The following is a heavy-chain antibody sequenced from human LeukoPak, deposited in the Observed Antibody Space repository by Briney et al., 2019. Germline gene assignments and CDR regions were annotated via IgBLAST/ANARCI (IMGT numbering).Heavy chain of an antibody. V-gene: IGHV3-23*01. Sequence: GGSLRLSCAASGFTFCSYAMSWVRQAPGKGLEWVSAISGSGGSTYYADSVKGRFTISRDNSKNTLYLQMNSLRAEDTALYYCANLATGTVVAFAIWGQGTMVTVSS. CDR3: ANLATGTVVAFAI. CDR1: GFTFCSYA. CDR2: ISGSGGST. D-gene: IGHD1-1*01. J-gene: IGHJ3*02.